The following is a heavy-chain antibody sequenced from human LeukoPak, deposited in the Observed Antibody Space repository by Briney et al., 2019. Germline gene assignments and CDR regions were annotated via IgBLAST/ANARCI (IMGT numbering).Heavy chain of an antibody. Sequence: GGSVRLSCAASGFTFSYFEMNWVRQAPGKGLEWLSYISLSGSTIYYADSVKGRFTISRDNAKSSLYLQMNSLRAEDTAVYYCARVGEGLAAPDTRRCFDYGGQASSATVSS. J-gene: IGHJ4*02. CDR2: ISLSGSTI. CDR3: ARVGEGLAAPDTRRCFDY. CDR1: GFTFSYFE. D-gene: IGHD6-13*01. V-gene: IGHV3-48*03.